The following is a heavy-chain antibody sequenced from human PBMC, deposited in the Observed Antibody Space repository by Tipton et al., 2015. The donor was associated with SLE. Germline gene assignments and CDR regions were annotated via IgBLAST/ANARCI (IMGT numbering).Heavy chain of an antibody. CDR3: ARHPAVAVTSDY. CDR1: GFTFSSYA. V-gene: IGHV3-53*04. Sequence: SLRLSCAASGFTFSSYAMSWVRQAPGKGLEWVSVIYSGGSTYYADSVKGRFTISRHNSKNTLYLQMNSLRAEDTAVYYCARHPAVAVTSDYWGQGTLVTVSS. D-gene: IGHD6-19*01. J-gene: IGHJ4*02. CDR2: IYSGGST.